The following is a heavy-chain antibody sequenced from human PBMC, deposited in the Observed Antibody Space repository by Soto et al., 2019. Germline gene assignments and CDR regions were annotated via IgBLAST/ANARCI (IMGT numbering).Heavy chain of an antibody. D-gene: IGHD3-10*02. CDR3: ARSGDKYNVLDY. CDR2: SSNSGTYT. J-gene: IGHJ4*02. V-gene: IGHV3-11*06. Sequence: LRLPGSPCRCTDSDYYMNWIRQAPGKGLEWLSYSSNSGTYTRYGDSVKGRFSISRDNAKNSLYLQINSMRGEASATSYSARSGDKYNVLDYWGQGTQVTVYS. CDR1: RCTDSDYY.